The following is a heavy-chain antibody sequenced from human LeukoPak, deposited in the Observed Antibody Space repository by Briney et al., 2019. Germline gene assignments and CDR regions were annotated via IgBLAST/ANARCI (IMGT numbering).Heavy chain of an antibody. Sequence: GGSLRLSCAASGFTFSSYGMNWVRQAPGKGLEWVAVISYDGTNKFYVDSLRGRFTTSRDNSKNTLYLQMNSLRAEDTAVYYCAKDGYYGSGTYPDYWGQGTLVTVSS. CDR3: AKDGYYGSGTYPDY. CDR1: GFTFSSYG. V-gene: IGHV3-30*18. D-gene: IGHD3-10*01. J-gene: IGHJ4*02. CDR2: ISYDGTNK.